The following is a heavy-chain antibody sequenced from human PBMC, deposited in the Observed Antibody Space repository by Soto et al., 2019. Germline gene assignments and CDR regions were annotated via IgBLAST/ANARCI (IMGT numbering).Heavy chain of an antibody. J-gene: IGHJ4*02. CDR2: INGGGGST. D-gene: IGHD2-15*01. Sequence: EVQLLEAGGDLIQPGGSLRLSCAASGFTFSSYTMTWVRQAPGKGLEWVSAINGGGGSTYYADSVKGRFTISRDNSKDTPYLQMNSLGAEDTAVYYCAKDKVCSGGSCYYDYWGQGTLVTVSS. V-gene: IGHV3-23*01. CDR1: GFTFSSYT. CDR3: AKDKVCSGGSCYYDY.